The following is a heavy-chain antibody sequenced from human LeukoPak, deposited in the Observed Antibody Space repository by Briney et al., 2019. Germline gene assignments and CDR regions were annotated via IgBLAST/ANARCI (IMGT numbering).Heavy chain of an antibody. D-gene: IGHD2/OR15-2a*01. Sequence: GGSVRLSCAVSGFNLNNYAMSWVRQAPGKGLEWVATVTGTGHRSYYADSVKGRFTIFRDTSNNAVFLQINNLGVEDTAIYYCTKDPKYCTSTMCHPDYLQHWGQGALVSVSS. CDR1: GFNLNNYA. CDR2: VTGTGHRS. V-gene: IGHV3-23*01. CDR3: TKDPKYCTSTMCHPDYLQH. J-gene: IGHJ4*02.